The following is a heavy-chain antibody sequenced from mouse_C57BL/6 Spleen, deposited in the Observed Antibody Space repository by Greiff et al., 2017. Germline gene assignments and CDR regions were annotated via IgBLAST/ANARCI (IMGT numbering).Heavy chain of an antibody. CDR2: IWGDGST. CDR1: GFSFTSYG. J-gene: IGHJ3*01. CDR3: ANYYYGSSFAY. V-gene: IGHV2-3*01. D-gene: IGHD1-1*01. Sequence: VMLVESGPGLVAPSQSLSITCTVSGFSFTSYGVSWVRQPPGQGLEWLGVIWGDGSTNYHSALISRLCISTDNSKSQVFLKLNSLQTDDTATYYCANYYYGSSFAYWGKGTLVTVAA.